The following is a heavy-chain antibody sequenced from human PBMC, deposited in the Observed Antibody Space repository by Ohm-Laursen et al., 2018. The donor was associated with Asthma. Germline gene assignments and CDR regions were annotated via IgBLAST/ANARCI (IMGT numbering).Heavy chain of an antibody. V-gene: IGHV3-30*03. CDR2: ISSAETYK. CDR3: AREWGGMDV. Sequence: RSLRLSCSASGFTFSNYGMHWVRQAPGKGLEWVAIISSAETYKNYANSVKGRFTISKDNSKNTLFLQMNSLRPDDTAVYYCAREWGGMDVWGLGATVTVSS. J-gene: IGHJ6*02. CDR1: GFTFSNYG. D-gene: IGHD1-26*01.